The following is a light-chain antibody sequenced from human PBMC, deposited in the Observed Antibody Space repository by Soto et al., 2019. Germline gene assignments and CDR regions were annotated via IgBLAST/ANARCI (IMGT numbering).Light chain of an antibody. V-gene: IGLV2-8*01. CDR3: SSHAGKKTYV. J-gene: IGLJ1*01. Sequence: QSVLTEPPSSTGSPGQSVAISCTGTSSDVGGQNYASWYQQHPGKAPKLIIYAVTERPSGVPDRFSGSKSGNTASLTVSGLQTEDEADYYCSSHAGKKTYVFGTGTKVT. CDR1: SSDVGGQNY. CDR2: AVT.